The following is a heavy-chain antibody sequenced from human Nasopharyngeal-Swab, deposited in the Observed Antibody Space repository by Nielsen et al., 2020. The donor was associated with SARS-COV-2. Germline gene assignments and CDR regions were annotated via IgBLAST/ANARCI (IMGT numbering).Heavy chain of an antibody. V-gene: IGHV4-34*01. CDR2: INPTGET. D-gene: IGHD4/OR15-4a*01. J-gene: IGHJ6*03. Sequence: RQAPGKGLEWIGQINPTGETNYNPSLGSRVSISLDSSRRQLSLKLSSVTPADTAVYFCARGWDGATSYSNYHMDVWGKGSAVTVSS. CDR3: ARGWDGATSYSNYHMDV.